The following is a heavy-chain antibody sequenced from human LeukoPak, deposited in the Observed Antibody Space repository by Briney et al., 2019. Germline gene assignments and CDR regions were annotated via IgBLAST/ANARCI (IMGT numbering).Heavy chain of an antibody. V-gene: IGHV1-69*05. D-gene: IGHD3-22*01. Sequence: SVKVSCKASGYTFTSYGISWVRQAPGQGLEWMGGIIPIFGTANYAQKFQGRVTITTDESTSTAHMELSSLRSEDTAVYYCASDPKYYYDSSGYSGAFDIWGQGTMVTVSS. CDR2: IIPIFGTA. CDR3: ASDPKYYYDSSGYSGAFDI. CDR1: GYTFTSYG. J-gene: IGHJ3*02.